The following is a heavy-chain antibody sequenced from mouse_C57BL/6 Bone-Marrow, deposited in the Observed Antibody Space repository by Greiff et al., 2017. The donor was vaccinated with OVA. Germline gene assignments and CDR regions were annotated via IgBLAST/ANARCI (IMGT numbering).Heavy chain of an antibody. D-gene: IGHD1-1*01. Sequence: EVQLVESGGGLVQPKGSLKLSCAASGFSFNTYAMNWVRQAPGKGLEWVARIRSKSNNYATYYADSVKDRFTISRDDSESMLYLQMNNLKTEDTAMYYCVRPHYYGSPWFAYWGQGTLVTVS. J-gene: IGHJ3*01. CDR3: VRPHYYGSPWFAY. CDR2: IRSKSNNYAT. CDR1: GFSFNTYA. V-gene: IGHV10-1*01.